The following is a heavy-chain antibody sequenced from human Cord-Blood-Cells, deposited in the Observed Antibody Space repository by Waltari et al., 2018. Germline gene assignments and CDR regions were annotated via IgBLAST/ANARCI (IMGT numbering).Heavy chain of an antibody. D-gene: IGHD2-2*01. J-gene: IGHJ6*02. Sequence: QVQLQQWGAGLLKPSETLSLTCAVYGGSFSGYYWSRICQPPGKGLEWIGEINHSGSTNYNPSLKSRVTISVDTSKNQFSLKLSSVTAADTAVYYCARGWRYCSSTSCYYYYGMDVWGQGTTVTVSS. CDR1: GGSFSGYY. CDR3: ARGWRYCSSTSCYYYYGMDV. V-gene: IGHV4-34*01. CDR2: INHSGST.